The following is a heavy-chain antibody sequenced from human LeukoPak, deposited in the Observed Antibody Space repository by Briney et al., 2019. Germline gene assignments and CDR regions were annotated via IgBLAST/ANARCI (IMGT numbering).Heavy chain of an antibody. D-gene: IGHD3-10*01. CDR2: ISSSSSTI. J-gene: IGHJ6*02. V-gene: IGHV3-48*02. CDR3: ARDRMGGSYYYYGMDV. Sequence: PGGSLRLSCAVSGFTFSSYSMNWVRQAPGKGREWVSYISSSSSTIYYADSVKGRFTISRDNAKNSLYLQMNSLRDGDTAVYYCARDRMGGSYYYYGMDVWGQGTTVTVSS. CDR1: GFTFSSYS.